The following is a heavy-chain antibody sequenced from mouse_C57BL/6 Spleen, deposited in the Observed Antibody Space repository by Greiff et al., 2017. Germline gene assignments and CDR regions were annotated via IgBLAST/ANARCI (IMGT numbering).Heavy chain of an antibody. V-gene: IGHV5-12*01. CDR1: GFTFSDYY. J-gene: IGHJ1*03. D-gene: IGHD2-1*01. CDR3: ARNYGKAYWYFDV. Sequence: DVKLVESGGGLVQPGGSLKLSCAASGFTFSDYYMYWVRQTPEKRLEWVAYISNGGGSTYYPDTVKGRFTISRDNAKNTLYLQMSRLKSEDTAMYYCARNYGKAYWYFDVWGTGTTVTVSS. CDR2: ISNGGGST.